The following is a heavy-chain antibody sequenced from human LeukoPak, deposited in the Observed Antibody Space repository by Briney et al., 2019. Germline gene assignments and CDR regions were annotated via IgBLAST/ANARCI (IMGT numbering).Heavy chain of an antibody. V-gene: IGHV4-59*08. CDR3: ARRGGNFFSYYFDY. D-gene: IGHD4-23*01. CDR2: IYYSGST. Sequence: SETLSLTCTVYGGSISSYYWSWIRQPPGKGLEWIGYIYYSGSTNYNPSLKSRVTISVDTSKNQFSLKLSSVTAADTAVYYCARRGGNFFSYYFDYWGQGTLVTLSS. CDR1: GGSISSYY. J-gene: IGHJ4*02.